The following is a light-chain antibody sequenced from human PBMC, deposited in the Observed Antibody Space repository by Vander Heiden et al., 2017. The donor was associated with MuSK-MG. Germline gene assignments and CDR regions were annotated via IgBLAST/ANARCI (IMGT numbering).Light chain of an antibody. J-gene: IGKJ4*01. Sequence: DIQMTQSPSSLSASVGDRVTITCRASESITTYLNWYQQRPGKAPRLLIYGASSLQSGVPSTFSGSGSGTSFTLTINSLQPEDFATYYCQQRHSAPLTFGGGTKVEI. V-gene: IGKV1-39*01. CDR1: ESITTY. CDR3: QQRHSAPLT. CDR2: GAS.